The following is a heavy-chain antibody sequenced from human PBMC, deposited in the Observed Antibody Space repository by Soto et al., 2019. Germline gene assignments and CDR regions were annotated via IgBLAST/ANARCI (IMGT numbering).Heavy chain of an antibody. CDR2: IYPGDSDT. Sequence: GESLKISCKGSGYSFTSYWIGWVRQMPGKGLEWMGIIYPGDSDTRYSPSFQGQVTISADKSISTAYLQWSSLKASDTAMYYCASLLPPSTPYYDYIWGSYRFGAFDIWGQGTMVTVSS. CDR1: GYSFTSYW. V-gene: IGHV5-51*01. CDR3: ASLLPPSTPYYDYIWGSYRFGAFDI. J-gene: IGHJ3*02. D-gene: IGHD3-16*02.